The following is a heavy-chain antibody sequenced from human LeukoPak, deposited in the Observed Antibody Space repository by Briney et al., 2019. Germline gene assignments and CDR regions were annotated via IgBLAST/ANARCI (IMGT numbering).Heavy chain of an antibody. V-gene: IGHV1-46*01. J-gene: IGHJ4*02. Sequence: ASVKVSCKASGYTFTSYYMHWVRRAPGQGLEWMGIINPSGGSTSYAQKFQGRVTMTRDTSTSTVYMELSSLRSEDTAVYYCARGGPHGMTAIVSFFDYWGQGTLVTVSS. D-gene: IGHD5-18*01. CDR3: ARGGPHGMTAIVSFFDY. CDR1: GYTFTSYY. CDR2: INPSGGST.